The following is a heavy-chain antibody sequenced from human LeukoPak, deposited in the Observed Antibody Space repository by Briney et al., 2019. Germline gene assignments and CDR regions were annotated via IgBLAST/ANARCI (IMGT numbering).Heavy chain of an antibody. CDR1: TGSFSDYY. Sequence: SETLSLTCAGSTGSFSDYYWSWIRQPPGKGLEWIGEINHSGSTNYNPSLKSRVTISVDTSKNQFSLKLSSVTAADTAVYYCARGPGLAYSSSWAGYGTSLDYWGQGTLVTVSS. CDR3: ARGPGLAYSSSWAGYGTSLDY. CDR2: INHSGST. J-gene: IGHJ4*02. V-gene: IGHV4-34*01. D-gene: IGHD6-13*01.